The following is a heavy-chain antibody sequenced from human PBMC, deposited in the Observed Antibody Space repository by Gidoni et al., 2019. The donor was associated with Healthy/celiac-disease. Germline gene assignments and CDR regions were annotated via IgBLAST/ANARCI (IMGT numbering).Heavy chain of an antibody. CDR3: ARGVVDYGDYSRAESMDV. V-gene: IGHV3-48*02. CDR2: ISSSSSTI. CDR1: GFTFSSYS. Sequence: EVQLVVSGGGLVQPGGSLRLSCAASGFTFSSYSMNWVRQAPGKGLEWVSYISSSSSTIYYADSVKGRFTISRDNAKNSLYLQMNSLRDEDTAVYYCARGVVDYGDYSRAESMDVWGQGTTVTVSS. J-gene: IGHJ6*02. D-gene: IGHD4-17*01.